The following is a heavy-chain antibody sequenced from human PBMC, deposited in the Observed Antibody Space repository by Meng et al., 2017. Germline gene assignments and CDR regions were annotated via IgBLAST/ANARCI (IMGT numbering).Heavy chain of an antibody. V-gene: IGHV3-21*02. CDR2: ISSSSSYI. Sequence: VLSGWSVGGLLKPGGSLRLSCAASGFTFSRYSMNWVRQAPGKGLEWVSSISSSSSYIYYADSVKGRFTISRDNAKNSLYLQMNSLRAEDTAVYYCARDSSGWFHFDYWGQGTLVTVSS. CDR1: GFTFSRYS. J-gene: IGHJ4*02. D-gene: IGHD6-19*01. CDR3: ARDSSGWFHFDY.